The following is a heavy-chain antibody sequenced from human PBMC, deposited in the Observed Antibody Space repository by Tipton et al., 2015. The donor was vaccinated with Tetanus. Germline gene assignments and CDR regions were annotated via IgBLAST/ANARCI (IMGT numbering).Heavy chain of an antibody. CDR3: ARGGAVAGAFDI. J-gene: IGHJ3*02. D-gene: IGHD6-19*01. V-gene: IGHV4-59*01. CDR1: GGSISNYY. CDR2: IYYSGTT. Sequence: TLSLTCTVSGGSISNYYWSWIRQPPGKGLGWIGYIYYSGTTNYNPSLKSRVTISVDTSKNQFSLQLTSVTAADAAVYYCARGGAVAGAFDIWGQGTIVTVSS.